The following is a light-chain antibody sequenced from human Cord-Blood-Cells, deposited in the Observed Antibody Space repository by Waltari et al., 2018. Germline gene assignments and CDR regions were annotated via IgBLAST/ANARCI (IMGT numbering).Light chain of an antibody. CDR2: WAS. Sequence: DIVMTQSPDSLAVSLGERATINCTSSPNVLYSSNNKNYLAWYQQKPGQPPKLLIYWASTRESGVPDRFSGNGSGTDFTLTISSLQAEDVAVYCCQQYYSTPWTFGQGTKVEIK. CDR1: PNVLYSSNNKNY. J-gene: IGKJ1*01. V-gene: IGKV4-1*01. CDR3: QQYYSTPWT.